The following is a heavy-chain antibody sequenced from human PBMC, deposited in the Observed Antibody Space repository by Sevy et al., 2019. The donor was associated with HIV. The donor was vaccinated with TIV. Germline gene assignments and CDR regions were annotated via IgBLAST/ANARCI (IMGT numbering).Heavy chain of an antibody. CDR2: ISGSGTRT. J-gene: IGHJ6*03. CDR3: AKGGGGHYDPDEIGYYFYYYNMDV. CDR1: GFSFDSYG. Sequence: GGSLRLSCAVSGFSFDSYGMTWVRQAPGKGLEWVSGISGSGTRTYYADSVKGGFSISRDNSKNRLYLQMNSLRSEETAIYYCAKGGGGHYDPDEIGYYFYYYNMDVWGKGTTVTVSS. D-gene: IGHD3-22*01. V-gene: IGHV3-23*01.